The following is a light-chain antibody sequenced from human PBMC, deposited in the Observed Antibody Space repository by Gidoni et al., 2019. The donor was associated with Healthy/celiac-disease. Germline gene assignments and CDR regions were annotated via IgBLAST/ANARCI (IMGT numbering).Light chain of an antibody. J-gene: IGKJ4*01. CDR2: GAS. V-gene: IGKV3-15*01. CDR3: QQYNNWPV. Sequence: EIVMTQSPATLSVSPGERATLSCRASQSVSSNLSWYQQKPGQAPRLLIYGASNGATGIPDRFSGSGSGTEFTLTISSLQSEDFAVYYCQQYNNWPVFGGGTKVEIK. CDR1: QSVSSN.